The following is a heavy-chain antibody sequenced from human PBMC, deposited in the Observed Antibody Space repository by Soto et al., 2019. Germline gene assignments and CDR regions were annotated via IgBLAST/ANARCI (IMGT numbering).Heavy chain of an antibody. V-gene: IGHV3-23*01. CDR2: ISGTGGST. J-gene: IGHJ4*02. Sequence: EVQLLDSGGGLVQPGGSLRLSCAASGFTFNNYAMNWVRQAPGKGLEWVATISGTGGSTYYADSVKGRFTISRDNSKDTLYLQMNSLRVEDTAVYYCAKDRLGGNFDYWGLGTQVTVS. CDR3: AKDRLGGNFDY. CDR1: GFTFNNYA.